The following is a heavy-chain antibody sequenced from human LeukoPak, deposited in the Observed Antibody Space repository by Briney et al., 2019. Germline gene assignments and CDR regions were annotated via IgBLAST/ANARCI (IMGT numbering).Heavy chain of an antibody. CDR3: ARASSEWDGYIFYYYYGMDV. CDR1: GYTFTGYY. CDR2: INPNSGGT. D-gene: IGHD5-24*01. V-gene: IGHV1-2*02. Sequence: ASVAVSCKASGYTFTGYYMHWVRQAPGQGLEWMGWINPNSGGTNYAQKFQGRVTMTRDTSISTAYMELSRLRSDDTAVYCCARASSEWDGYIFYYYYGMDVWGQGTTVTVSS. J-gene: IGHJ6*02.